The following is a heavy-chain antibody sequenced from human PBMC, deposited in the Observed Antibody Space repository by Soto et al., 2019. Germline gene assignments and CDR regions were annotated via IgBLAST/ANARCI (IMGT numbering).Heavy chain of an antibody. CDR1: GFTFSKFG. CDR2: VSYDGSFK. CDR3: AKDSDQLLFDYYYYGMDV. D-gene: IGHD2-2*01. V-gene: IGHV3-30*18. J-gene: IGHJ6*02. Sequence: QVQLVESGGGVVQPGGSLRLSCEASGFTFSKFGIHWVRQAPGKGLEWVAVVSYDGSFKYYADSVKGRFTIYRDNSKNTLCLQMNSLRPEDTALFYCAKDSDQLLFDYYYYGMDVWGQGTTVTVSS.